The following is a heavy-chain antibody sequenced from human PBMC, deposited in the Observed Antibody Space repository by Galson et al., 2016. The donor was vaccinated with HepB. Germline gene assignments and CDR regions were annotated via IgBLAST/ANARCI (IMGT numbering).Heavy chain of an antibody. Sequence: SLRLSCAASGFSFSTNNMNWVRQAPGKGLERVSYISSGSTIYYADSVKGRFTISRDNAKNSLYLQMNSLRDEDTAVYYCARDAPIGDQFYYYYGMDVWGQGTTVTVSS. CDR2: ISSGSTI. CDR3: ARDAPIGDQFYYYYGMDV. J-gene: IGHJ6*02. CDR1: GFSFSTNN. V-gene: IGHV3-48*02. D-gene: IGHD3-16*01.